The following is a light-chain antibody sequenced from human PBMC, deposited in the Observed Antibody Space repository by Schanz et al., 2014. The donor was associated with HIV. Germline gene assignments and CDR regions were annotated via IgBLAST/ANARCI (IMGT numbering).Light chain of an antibody. CDR2: EAS. CDR1: QYISSG. Sequence: DIQMTQSPSTLSASVGDRVSITCRSSQYISSGLAWYQQKPGKAPNLLIYEASTLETGVPSRFSGSGFGTXFTLVISSLQPADFATYYCQQYNSYPWTFGQGTKVEVK. V-gene: IGKV1-5*03. J-gene: IGKJ1*01. CDR3: QQYNSYPWT.